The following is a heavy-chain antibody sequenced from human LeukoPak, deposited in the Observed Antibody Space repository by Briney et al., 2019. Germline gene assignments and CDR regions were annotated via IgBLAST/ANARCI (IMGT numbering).Heavy chain of an antibody. CDR3: ARGVLLQGRGAFDI. CDR1: GYTFTVYY. D-gene: IGHD2-21*02. J-gene: IGHJ3*02. V-gene: IGHV1-2*02. CDR2: VIPNSGGT. Sequence: ASVKVSFKASGYTFTVYYIHWLRQAPGQSREWMGWVIPNSGGTNYAQNFQGRVTMTRDASISTAYMELSSLTYDDTAIYYCARGVLLQGRGAFDIWGQGSMVTVSS.